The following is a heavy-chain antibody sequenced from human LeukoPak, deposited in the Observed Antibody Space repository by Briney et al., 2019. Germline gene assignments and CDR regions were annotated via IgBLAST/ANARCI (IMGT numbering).Heavy chain of an antibody. Sequence: PGRSLRLSCAASGFTFSSYAMHWVRQAPGKGLEWVAVISYDGSNKYYADSVKGRFTISRDNSKNTLYLQMNSLRAEDTAVYYCARDAAPPSKDHPGSYYFYWGQGTLVTVSS. CDR3: ARDAAPPSKDHPGSYYFY. V-gene: IGHV3-30-3*01. CDR1: GFTFSSYA. D-gene: IGHD1-26*01. J-gene: IGHJ4*02. CDR2: ISYDGSNK.